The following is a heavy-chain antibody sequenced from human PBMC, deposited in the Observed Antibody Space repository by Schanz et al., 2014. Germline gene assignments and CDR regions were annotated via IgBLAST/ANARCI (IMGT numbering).Heavy chain of an antibody. CDR2: ISYDGSDK. D-gene: IGHD2-21*02. CDR1: GFTFSNYG. J-gene: IGHJ6*03. CDR3: ARPSDSSWYMDV. V-gene: IGHV3-30*03. Sequence: QVQLVESGGGVVQPGRSLRLSCAASGFTFSNYGLVWVRQAPGKGLEWLAVISYDGSDKFHADSVKGRFTISRDNSKNILTMQMSSLRAEDTAVYYCARPSDSSWYMDVWGKGTTVTVSS.